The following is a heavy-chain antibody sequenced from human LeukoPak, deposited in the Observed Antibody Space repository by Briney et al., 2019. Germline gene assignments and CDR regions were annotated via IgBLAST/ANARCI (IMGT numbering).Heavy chain of an antibody. CDR2: ISGGGDNT. D-gene: IGHD3-22*01. Sequence: PGGSLRLSCAASGFTFSSYAMSWVRQAPGKGLEWVSGISGGGDNTYYADSVEGRFTISRDNSKNTLYVQVNSLGTEDTAAYYCAKGSYYDSSGSFYFDYWGQGTLVTVSS. CDR3: AKGSYYDSSGSFYFDY. V-gene: IGHV3-23*01. CDR1: GFTFSSYA. J-gene: IGHJ4*02.